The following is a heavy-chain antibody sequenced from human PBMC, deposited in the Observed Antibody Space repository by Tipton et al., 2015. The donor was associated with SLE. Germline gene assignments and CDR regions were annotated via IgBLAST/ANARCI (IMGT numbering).Heavy chain of an antibody. CDR1: GGSISSGGYY. CDR3: ARRKGPYSSSWYH. CDR2: IYYSGST. V-gene: IGHV4-31*03. D-gene: IGHD6-13*01. Sequence: TLSLTCTVSGGSISSGGYYWSWIRQHPGKGLEWIGYIYYSGSTYYNPSLKSRVTISVDTSKNQFSLKLSSVTAADTAVYYCARRKGPYSSSWYHWGQGTLVTVSS. J-gene: IGHJ5*02.